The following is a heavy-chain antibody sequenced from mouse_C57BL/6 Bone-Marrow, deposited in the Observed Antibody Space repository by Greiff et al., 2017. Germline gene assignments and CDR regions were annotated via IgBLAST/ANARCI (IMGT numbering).Heavy chain of an antibody. CDR1: GFTFSSYA. V-gene: IGHV5-4*03. CDR2: ISDGGSYT. CDR3: ARGWRWLPGYFDV. Sequence: EVKLMESGGGLVKPGGSLKLSCAASGFTFSSYAMSWVRQTPEQRLEWVATISDGGSYTYYPDNVKGRFTIARDNAKNDLYLQMSHLKSEDTAVYYCARGWRWLPGYFDVWGTGTTVTVSS. J-gene: IGHJ1*03. D-gene: IGHD2-3*01.